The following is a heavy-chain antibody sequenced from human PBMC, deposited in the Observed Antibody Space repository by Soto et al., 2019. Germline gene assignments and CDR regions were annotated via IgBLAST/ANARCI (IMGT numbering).Heavy chain of an antibody. D-gene: IGHD1-1*01. V-gene: IGHV4-34*01. CDR3: VTFVGATTVSRGSPRDS. Sequence: QVQLQQWGAGLLKPSETLSLTCAVYGGSFSDYHWSWIRQPPGKGLEWIGEINHSGSINYNPSLKSRVTISGDTSSTQFSLNLSSVTAADTAVYYCVTFVGATTVSRGSPRDSWGQGTLVTVSS. CDR1: GGSFSDYH. J-gene: IGHJ4*02. CDR2: INHSGSI.